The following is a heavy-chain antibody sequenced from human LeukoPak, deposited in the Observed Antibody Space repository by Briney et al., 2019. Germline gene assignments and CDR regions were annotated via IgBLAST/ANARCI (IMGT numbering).Heavy chain of an antibody. D-gene: IGHD3-22*01. CDR2: ISSTSRYI. Sequence: GGSLRLSCAASGFIFSSYSMNWVRQAPGKGLEWVSSISSTSRYIYYADSVKGRFTISRDNAKNSLYLQMNSLRAEDTAVCYCAREGIVVVITAFDIWGQGTMVTVSS. CDR3: AREGIVVVITAFDI. J-gene: IGHJ3*02. CDR1: GFIFSSYS. V-gene: IGHV3-21*01.